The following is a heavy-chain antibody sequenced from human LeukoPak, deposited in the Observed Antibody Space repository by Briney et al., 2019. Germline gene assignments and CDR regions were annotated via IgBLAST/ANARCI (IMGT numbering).Heavy chain of an antibody. J-gene: IGHJ5*02. CDR2: INPDTGGT. Sequence: ASMKVSCKASGYTFTGNYIHWVRQAPGQGPEWMGWINPDTGGTNYAQKFQGRVTMTRDTSISTAFMELSRLRSDDTAVYYCARALYQPPGWFDPWGQGTLVTVSS. CDR1: GYTFTGNY. CDR3: ARALYQPPGWFDP. V-gene: IGHV1-2*02. D-gene: IGHD2-2*01.